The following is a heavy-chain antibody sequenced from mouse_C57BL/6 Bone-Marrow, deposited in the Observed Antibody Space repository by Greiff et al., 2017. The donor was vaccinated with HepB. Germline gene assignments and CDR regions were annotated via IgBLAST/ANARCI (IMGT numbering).Heavy chain of an antibody. CDR2: ISDGGSYT. CDR3: ARELTTVVATHYFDY. D-gene: IGHD1-1*01. Sequence: EVKVEESGGGLVKPGGSLKLSCAASGFTFSSYAMSWVRQTPEKRLEWVATISDGGSYTYYPDNVKGRFTISRDNAKNNLYLQLGHLKSEDTAMYYCARELTTVVATHYFDYWGQGTTLTVSS. V-gene: IGHV5-4*01. J-gene: IGHJ2*01. CDR1: GFTFSSYA.